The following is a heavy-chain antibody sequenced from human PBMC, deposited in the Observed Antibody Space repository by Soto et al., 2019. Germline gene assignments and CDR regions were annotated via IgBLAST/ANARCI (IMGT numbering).Heavy chain of an antibody. Sequence: EVQLVESGGGLVQPGGSLRLSCAASRFTVSSNYMSWVRQAPGKGLEWVSVIYAGGSTYYAHSVKGRFTISRDNSKNTLYLQMNSLRAEDTAMYYWEKYGSGSYWNGMDVWGQGTTVTVSS. CDR1: RFTVSSNY. CDR3: EKYGSGSYWNGMDV. V-gene: IGHV3-66*01. D-gene: IGHD3-10*01. J-gene: IGHJ6*02. CDR2: IYAGGST.